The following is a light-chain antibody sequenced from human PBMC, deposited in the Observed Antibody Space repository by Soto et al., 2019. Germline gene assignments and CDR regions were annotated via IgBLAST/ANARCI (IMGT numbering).Light chain of an antibody. CDR2: ATS. CDR1: QSISSY. V-gene: IGKV1-39*01. J-gene: IGKJ4*01. Sequence: DIQMTQSPSTLSASVGDRVTITCRASQSISSYVNWYQQKPGKAPKLMIYATSSLQSGVPSRFSGSGSGTDCTLTISCLQSEDVATYYCQQYYSYPLTLGGGTKVDIK. CDR3: QQYYSYPLT.